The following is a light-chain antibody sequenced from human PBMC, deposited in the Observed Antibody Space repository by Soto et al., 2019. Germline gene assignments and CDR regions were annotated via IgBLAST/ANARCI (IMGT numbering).Light chain of an antibody. CDR3: NSYTSNTTLV. CDR2: EVS. CDR1: SSDLGANNY. J-gene: IGLJ3*02. Sequence: QSVLTQPASVSGSPGQSITISCTGTSSDLGANNYVSWYQQHPDKPPKLIIYEVSNRPSGVSSRFSGSKSGNTASLTISGLQAEDEADYYCNSYTSNTTLVFGGGTKLTVL. V-gene: IGLV2-14*01.